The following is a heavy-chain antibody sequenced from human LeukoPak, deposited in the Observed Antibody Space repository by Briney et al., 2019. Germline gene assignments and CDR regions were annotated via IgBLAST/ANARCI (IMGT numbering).Heavy chain of an antibody. CDR3: ARGRYCSGGSCYGALGYYFDY. V-gene: IGHV3-7*01. CDR1: GFTFSSYG. J-gene: IGHJ4*02. CDR2: IKQDGSER. D-gene: IGHD2-15*01. Sequence: GGSLRLSCAASGFTFSSYGMTWVRQAPGKGLEWVANIKQDGSERYNVDSVKGRFTISRDNAKNSLYLQMNSLRAEDTAVYYCARGRYCSGGSCYGALGYYFDYWGQGTLVTVSS.